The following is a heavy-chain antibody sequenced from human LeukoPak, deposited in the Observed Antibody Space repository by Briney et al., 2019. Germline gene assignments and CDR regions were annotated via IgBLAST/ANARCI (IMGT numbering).Heavy chain of an antibody. D-gene: IGHD3-3*01. CDR3: ASVPYYDFWSGYHTPTY. Sequence: SETLSLTCTVSGVSISSSNSYWGWIRQPPGKGLEWIGSIYYSGSTYYNPSLKSRVAISVDTSKNQFSLKLSSVTAADTAVYYCASVPYYDFWSGYHTPTYWGQGTLVTVSS. J-gene: IGHJ4*02. V-gene: IGHV4-39*07. CDR2: IYYSGST. CDR1: GVSISSSNSY.